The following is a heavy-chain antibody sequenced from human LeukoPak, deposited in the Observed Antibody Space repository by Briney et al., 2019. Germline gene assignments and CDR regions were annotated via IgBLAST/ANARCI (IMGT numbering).Heavy chain of an antibody. CDR3: ARPYYDFWSGSRSRANWFDP. D-gene: IGHD3-3*01. CDR1: GYTFTGYY. J-gene: IGHJ5*02. CDR2: INPNSGGT. Sequence: ASVKVSCKASGYTFTGYYVHWVRQAPGQGLEWMGRINPNSGGTNYAQKFQGRVTMTRDTSISTAYMELSRLRSDDTAVYYCARPYYDFWSGSRSRANWFDPWGQGTLVTVSS. V-gene: IGHV1-2*06.